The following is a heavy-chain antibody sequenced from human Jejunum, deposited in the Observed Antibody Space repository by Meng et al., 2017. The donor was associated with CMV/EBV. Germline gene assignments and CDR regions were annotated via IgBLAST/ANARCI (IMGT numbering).Heavy chain of an antibody. CDR2: IGKSSNCK. J-gene: IGHJ6*02. CDR1: SYV. Sequence: SYVLNWVRRAPGKALEWISFIGKSSNCKHYIGSIPRRFPISSDNAKNSLYLQMSSLRVEDTAVYYCARGRPSCNSIRCHPGGLDVWGQGTTVTVSS. V-gene: IGHV3-21*01. CDR3: ARGRPSCNSIRCHPGGLDV. D-gene: IGHD2/OR15-2a*01.